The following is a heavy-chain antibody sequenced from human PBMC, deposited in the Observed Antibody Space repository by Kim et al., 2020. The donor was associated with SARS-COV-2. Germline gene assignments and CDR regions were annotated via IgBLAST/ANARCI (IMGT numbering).Heavy chain of an antibody. V-gene: IGHV1-3*01. CDR1: GYTFSDNA. CDR2: INPGNGEI. Sequence: ASVKVSCKASGYTFSDNAIHWVRQAPGQRLEWVGWINPGNGEIKYSQRFQGRVTFTRDTSANTVYMDLRGLTAEDTSVFYCARGNDYGWCLVDYWGQGTLVAVSP. J-gene: IGHJ4*02. CDR3: ARGNDYGWCLVDY. D-gene: IGHD3-16*01.